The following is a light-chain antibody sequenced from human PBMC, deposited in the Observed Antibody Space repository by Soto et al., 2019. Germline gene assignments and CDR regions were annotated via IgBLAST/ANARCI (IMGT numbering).Light chain of an antibody. CDR2: GAS. J-gene: IGKJ4*01. CDR3: QQYNNRLT. Sequence: EIVMTQSPATLSVSPGERATLSCRASQSVTSNLAWYQQKPGQAPRLLIYGASTRATGIAARFSGSGSGTDFPLTISSLQSEDFAVYYCQQYNNRLTFGGGTKVESK. V-gene: IGKV3-15*01. CDR1: QSVTSN.